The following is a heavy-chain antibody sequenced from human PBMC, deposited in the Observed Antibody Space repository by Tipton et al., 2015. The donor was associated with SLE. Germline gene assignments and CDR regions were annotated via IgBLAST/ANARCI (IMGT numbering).Heavy chain of an antibody. CDR1: GASISSDDYY. CDR2: LSHSGDT. CDR3: ARHDYDTYFFDY. Sequence: TLSLTCTVSGASISSDDYYWGWIRQPPGKGLEWIGSLSHSGDTYYTPSLESRATISLDTSKNQFSLKLSSMTTADTAVYFCARHDYDTYFFDYWGQGTLVTVSS. J-gene: IGHJ4*02. D-gene: IGHD3-16*01. V-gene: IGHV4-39*01.